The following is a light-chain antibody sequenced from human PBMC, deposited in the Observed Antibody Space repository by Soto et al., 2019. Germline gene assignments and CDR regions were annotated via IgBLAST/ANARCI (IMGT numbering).Light chain of an antibody. V-gene: IGKV4-1*01. J-gene: IGKJ3*01. Sequence: DIVMTQSPDSLAVSLGERATINCKSSQSVLHSSNNKNYLTWYQQRPGQPPKLLIYWASTRESGVPDRFSGSGSGTDFTLTISSLQAEDVAIYYCQQYYSFPFTFGPGTKVDIK. CDR3: QQYYSFPFT. CDR1: QSVLHSSNNKNY. CDR2: WAS.